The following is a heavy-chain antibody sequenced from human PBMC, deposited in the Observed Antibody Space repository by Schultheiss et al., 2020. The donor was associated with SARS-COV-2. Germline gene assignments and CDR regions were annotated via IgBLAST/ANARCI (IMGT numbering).Heavy chain of an antibody. J-gene: IGHJ3*02. Sequence: GGSLRLSCAASGFTFSSYGMHWVRQAPGKGLEWVAVIWYDGSNKYYADSVKGRFTISRDYSKNTVYLQMNSLRAEDTAVYYCARDGTPYYYDSRFSEKNAFDIWGQGTMVTVSS. V-gene: IGHV3-33*01. CDR2: IWYDGSNK. CDR1: GFTFSSYG. D-gene: IGHD3-22*01. CDR3: ARDGTPYYYDSRFSEKNAFDI.